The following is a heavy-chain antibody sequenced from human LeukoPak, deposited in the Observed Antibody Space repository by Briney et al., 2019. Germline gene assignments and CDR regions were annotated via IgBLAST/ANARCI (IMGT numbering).Heavy chain of an antibody. J-gene: IGHJ5*02. D-gene: IGHD3-22*01. CDR3: AREDYDSSGYNWFDP. V-gene: IGHV4-34*01. Sequence: SETLSLTCAVYGGSFSGYYWSWIRQPPGKGLEWIGEINHSGSTNYNPSLKSRVTISVDTSKNQFSLKLSSVTAADTAVYYCAREDYDSSGYNWFDPWGQGTLVTVSS. CDR1: GGSFSGYY. CDR2: INHSGST.